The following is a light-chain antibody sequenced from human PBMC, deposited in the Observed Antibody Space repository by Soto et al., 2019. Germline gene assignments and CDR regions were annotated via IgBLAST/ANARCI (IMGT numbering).Light chain of an antibody. CDR3: QQANSFPYT. CDR2: AAS. J-gene: IGKJ2*01. Sequence: DIQMTQSPSSVSAFVGDRVTITCRASQGINNWLAWYQEKPGKAPKLLIYAASNLQSGVPSRFSGSGSGTDFTLTISSLQPEGFATYYCQQANSFPYTFGQGTKLEIK. V-gene: IGKV1-12*01. CDR1: QGINNW.